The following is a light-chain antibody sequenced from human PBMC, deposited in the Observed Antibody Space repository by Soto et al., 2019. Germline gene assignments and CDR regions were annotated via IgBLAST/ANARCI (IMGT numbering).Light chain of an antibody. V-gene: IGLV3-25*03. Sequence: SYELTQPPSVSVSPGQTARITCSGDALPKQYAYWYQQKPGQAPVLVIYKDSERPSGIPERFSGSSSWTTVTLTISGVQAEDEADYYCQSADSSGTYVFGTGTKLTVL. CDR3: QSADSSGTYV. CDR2: KDS. CDR1: ALPKQY. J-gene: IGLJ1*01.